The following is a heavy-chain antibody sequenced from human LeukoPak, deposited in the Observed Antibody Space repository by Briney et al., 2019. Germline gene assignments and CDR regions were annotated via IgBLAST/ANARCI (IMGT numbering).Heavy chain of an antibody. V-gene: IGHV1-69*13. J-gene: IGHJ4*02. Sequence: GASVKVSCKASRGTFSTYAISWVRQAPGQGLEWMGGLIPIFGTANYAQKFQGRVTITADESTSTAYMELSSLRSDDTAVYYCARPVTVARQPWYFDYWGQGTLVTVSS. CDR2: LIPIFGTA. D-gene: IGHD4-23*01. CDR3: ARPVTVARQPWYFDY. CDR1: RGTFSTYA.